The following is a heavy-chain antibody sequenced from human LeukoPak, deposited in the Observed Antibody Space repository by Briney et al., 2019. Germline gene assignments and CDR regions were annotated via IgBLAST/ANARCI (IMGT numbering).Heavy chain of an antibody. CDR1: GFTFSSYG. CDR2: IWYDGSNK. J-gene: IGHJ3*02. D-gene: IGHD6-13*01. V-gene: IGHV3-33*01. Sequence: QPGRSLRLSCAASGFTFSSYGMHWVRQAPGKGLEWVAVIWYDGSNKYYADSVKGRFTIPRDNSKNTLYLQMNSLRAEDTAVYYCAREEARSIAAAGTTYAFDIWGQGTMVTVSS. CDR3: AREEARSIAAAGTTYAFDI.